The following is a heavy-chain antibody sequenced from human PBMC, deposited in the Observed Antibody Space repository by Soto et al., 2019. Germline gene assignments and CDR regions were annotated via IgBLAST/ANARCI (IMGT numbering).Heavy chain of an antibody. CDR3: ARYQYYYGSGSFPLPGYGMDG. J-gene: IGHJ6*02. D-gene: IGHD3-10*01. CDR2: IIPIFGTA. Sequence: SVKVSCKASGGTFSSYAISWVRQAPGQGLEWMGGIIPIFGTANYAQKFQGRVTITADESTSTAYMELSSLRSEDTAVYYCARYQYYYGSGSFPLPGYGMDGWGQGTTVTVSS. V-gene: IGHV1-69*13. CDR1: GGTFSSYA.